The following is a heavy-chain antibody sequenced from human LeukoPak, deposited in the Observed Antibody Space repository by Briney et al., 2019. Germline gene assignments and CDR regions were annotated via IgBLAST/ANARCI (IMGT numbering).Heavy chain of an antibody. D-gene: IGHD3-10*01. CDR1: GGSISSYY. J-gene: IGHJ4*02. CDR2: IYYSGST. V-gene: IGHV4-59*01. Sequence: SDTLSLTCTVSGGSISSYYWSWIRQPPGKGLEWIGYIYYSGSTNYNPSLKSRVTISVDTSKNQFSLKLSSVTAADTAVYYCARGTGGYGSVSFDYWGQGTLVTVSS. CDR3: ARGTGGYGSVSFDY.